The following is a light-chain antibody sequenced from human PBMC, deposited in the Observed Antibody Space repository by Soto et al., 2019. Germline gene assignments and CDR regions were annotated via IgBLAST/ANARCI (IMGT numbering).Light chain of an antibody. V-gene: IGKV3-11*01. Sequence: EIVLTQSPATLSLSPGERAALSCRASQGVGRFLAWYQQKPGQAPRLLIYDASNRATGIPARFSGSGSGTDFTLAINNLEPEDFAVYYCQQRGGWPLTFGGGPRSRSN. J-gene: IGKJ4*01. CDR3: QQRGGWPLT. CDR1: QGVGRF. CDR2: DAS.